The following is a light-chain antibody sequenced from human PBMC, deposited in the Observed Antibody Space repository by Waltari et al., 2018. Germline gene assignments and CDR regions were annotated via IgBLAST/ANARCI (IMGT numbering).Light chain of an antibody. V-gene: IGLV2-23*01. CDR3: CSYAGGSTYV. CDR2: EGS. J-gene: IGLJ1*01. CDR1: SSDVGRYNL. Sequence: QSALTQPASVSGSPGQSITISCTGTSSDVGRYNLVSWYQQHPGQAPKLMIYEGSKRPSGVSNRFSGSKSGNTASLTISGLQAEDEADYYCCSYAGGSTYVFGTGTKVTVL.